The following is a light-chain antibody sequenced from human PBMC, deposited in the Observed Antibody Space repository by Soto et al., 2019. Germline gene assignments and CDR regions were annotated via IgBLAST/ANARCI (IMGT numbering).Light chain of an antibody. Sequence: EIVLTQSPGTLSLSPGERATLSCRASQSVSSSYLAWYQQKPGQAPRRLIYGASSRATGIPDRFSGSGSGTDFTLTISRLEPEDFAVYYCHQYGSSPPFGQGTKVEIK. V-gene: IGKV3-20*01. CDR2: GAS. CDR1: QSVSSSY. CDR3: HQYGSSPP. J-gene: IGKJ1*01.